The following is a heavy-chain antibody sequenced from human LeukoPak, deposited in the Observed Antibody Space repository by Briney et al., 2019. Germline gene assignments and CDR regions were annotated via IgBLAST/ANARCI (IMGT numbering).Heavy chain of an antibody. Sequence: GGSLRLSCAASGFTFSSYSMNWVRQAPGKGLEWVSYISSSSSTIYYADSVKGRFTISRDNAKNSLYLQMNSLRAEDTAVYYCARGPSRSSTVTRPYYYYGMDVWGQGTTVTVSS. D-gene: IGHD4-4*01. J-gene: IGHJ6*02. CDR2: ISSSSSTI. V-gene: IGHV3-48*01. CDR3: ARGPSRSSTVTRPYYYYGMDV. CDR1: GFTFSSYS.